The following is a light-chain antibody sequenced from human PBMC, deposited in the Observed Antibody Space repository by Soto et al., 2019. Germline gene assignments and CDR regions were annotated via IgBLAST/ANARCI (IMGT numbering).Light chain of an antibody. J-gene: IGKJ4*01. CDR1: QCISSW. CDR3: QQANRFPLT. CDR2: AAS. V-gene: IGKV1-12*01. Sequence: DIQMTQSPSSVSASVGDRVTITCRASQCISSWLAWYQQKPGKAPNLLIYAASSLQSGVPSRFSGSGSGTDFTLTIISLQPEDSATYYCQQANRFPLTFGGGTRVEIK.